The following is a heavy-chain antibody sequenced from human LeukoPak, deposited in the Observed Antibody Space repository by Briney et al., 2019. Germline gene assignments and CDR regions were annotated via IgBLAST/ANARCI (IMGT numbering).Heavy chain of an antibody. D-gene: IGHD5-12*01. Sequence: SETLSLTCSVSGCSISPYYWSWIRQPPGKALKWIGSIYYSGSTNYNPSLKSRLTISIDTSKIRFSLKLSSVTAADTAVYHCARTPPYSGYPAYFDSWGQGTLVTVSS. CDR2: IYYSGST. J-gene: IGHJ4*02. CDR1: GCSISPYY. V-gene: IGHV4-59*01. CDR3: ARTPPYSGYPAYFDS.